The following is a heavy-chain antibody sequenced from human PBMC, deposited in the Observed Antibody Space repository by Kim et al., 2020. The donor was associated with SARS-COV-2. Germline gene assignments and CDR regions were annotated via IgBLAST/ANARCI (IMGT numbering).Heavy chain of an antibody. D-gene: IGHD3-10*01. CDR3: ARDSTIYGSGSYYYYYGMDV. J-gene: IGHJ6*02. CDR2: ISSSGSTI. CDR1: GFTFSDYY. V-gene: IGHV3-11*01. Sequence: GGSLRLSCAASGFTFSDYYMSWIRQAPGKGLEWVSYISSSGSTIYYADSVKGRFTISRDNAKNSLYLQMNSLRAEDTAVYYCARDSTIYGSGSYYYYYGMDVWGQGTTVTVSS.